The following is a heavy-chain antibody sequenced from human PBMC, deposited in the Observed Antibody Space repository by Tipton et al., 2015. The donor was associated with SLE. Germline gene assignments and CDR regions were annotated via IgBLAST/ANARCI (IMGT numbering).Heavy chain of an antibody. J-gene: IGHJ2*01. CDR1: GGSISSGSYY. Sequence: LRLSCTVSGGSISSGSYYWSWIRQPAGKGLEWIGRIYTSGSTNYNPSLKSRVTISVDTSKNQFSLKLSSVTAADTAVYYCARAVRCSSGGDCYSAYWYFDLWGRGTLVTVSS. CDR3: ARAVRCSSGGDCYSAYWYFDL. CDR2: IYTSGST. D-gene: IGHD2-21*01. V-gene: IGHV4-61*02.